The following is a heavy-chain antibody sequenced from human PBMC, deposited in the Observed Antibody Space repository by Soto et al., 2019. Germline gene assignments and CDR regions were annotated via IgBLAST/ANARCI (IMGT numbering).Heavy chain of an antibody. CDR1: GDSVSSNSAA. CDR3: AREVLRFLEWPSTGYYYYGMDV. V-gene: IGHV6-1*01. D-gene: IGHD3-3*01. Sequence: SQTLSLTCAISGDSVSSNSAAWNWIRQSPSRGLEWLGRTYYRSKWYNDYAVSVKSRITINPDTSKNQFSLQLNSVTPEDTAVYYCAREVLRFLEWPSTGYYYYGMDVWGQGTTVTVSS. CDR2: TYYRSKWYN. J-gene: IGHJ6*02.